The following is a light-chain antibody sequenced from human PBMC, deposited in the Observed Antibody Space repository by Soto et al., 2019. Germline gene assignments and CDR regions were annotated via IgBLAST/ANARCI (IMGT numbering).Light chain of an antibody. CDR2: AAS. V-gene: IGKV1-9*01. CDR3: QQLNSYPRT. Sequence: IHLTQSPSSLSASVGYIVTITCRASQGISSYLAWYQQKPGKAPKLLIYAASTLQSGVPSRFSGSGSGTDFTLTISSLQPEDFATYYCQQLNSYPRTFCQGSKVDFK. J-gene: IGKJ1*01. CDR1: QGISSY.